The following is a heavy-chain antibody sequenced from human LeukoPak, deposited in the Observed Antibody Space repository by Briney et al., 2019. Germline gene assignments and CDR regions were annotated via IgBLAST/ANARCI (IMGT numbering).Heavy chain of an antibody. D-gene: IGHD3-22*01. CDR2: IIPIFGTA. Sequence: SVKVSCKASGGTFSSYAISWVRQAPGRGLEWMGRIIPIFGTANYAQKFQGRVTMTTDTSTSTAYMELRSLRSDDTAVYYCARDSSDYYDSSGYYYYWGQGTLVTVSS. CDR1: GGTFSSYA. CDR3: ARDSSDYYDSSGYYYY. J-gene: IGHJ4*02. V-gene: IGHV1-69*05.